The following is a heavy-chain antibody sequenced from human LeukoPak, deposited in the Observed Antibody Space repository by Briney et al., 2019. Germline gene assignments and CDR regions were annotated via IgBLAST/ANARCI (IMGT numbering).Heavy chain of an antibody. Sequence: PSQTLSLTCTVSGGSISSGSYYWSWIRQPAGKGLEWIGRIYTSGSTNYNPSLKSRVTISVDTSKNQFSLKLSSVTAADTAVYYCARIVVGILTGSGFFDPWGQGTLVTVSS. D-gene: IGHD3-9*01. CDR3: ARIVVGILTGSGFFDP. V-gene: IGHV4-61*02. J-gene: IGHJ5*02. CDR2: IYTSGST. CDR1: GGSISSGSYY.